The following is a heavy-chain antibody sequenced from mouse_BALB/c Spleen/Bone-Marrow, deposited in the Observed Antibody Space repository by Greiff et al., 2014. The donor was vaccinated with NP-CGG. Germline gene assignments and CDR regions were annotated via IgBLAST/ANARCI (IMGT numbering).Heavy chain of an antibody. CDR1: GYAFSSSW. J-gene: IGHJ4*01. CDR3: ARSDGYRDMDY. CDR2: IYPGDGDT. Sequence: QVQLQQSGPELMKPGASVKISCKASGYAFSSSWMNWVKQRPGQGLEWIGRIYPGDGDTKYNGKFKGKATLTADKSSSTAYMQLSSLTSVDSAVYFCARSDGYRDMDYWGQGTSVTVSS. V-gene: IGHV1-82*01. D-gene: IGHD2-3*01.